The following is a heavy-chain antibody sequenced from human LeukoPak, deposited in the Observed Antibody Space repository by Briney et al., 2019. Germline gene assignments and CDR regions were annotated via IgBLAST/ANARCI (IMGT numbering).Heavy chain of an antibody. Sequence: ASVKVSCKASGYTFTSYYMHWVRQAPGQGLEWMGIISPSGGSTSYAQKFQGRVTMTRDTSTSTVYMELSSLRSEDTAVYYCASRAITIFGVVDYWGQGTLVTVSS. J-gene: IGHJ4*02. D-gene: IGHD3-3*01. CDR1: GYTFTSYY. CDR2: ISPSGGST. V-gene: IGHV1-46*01. CDR3: ASRAITIFGVVDY.